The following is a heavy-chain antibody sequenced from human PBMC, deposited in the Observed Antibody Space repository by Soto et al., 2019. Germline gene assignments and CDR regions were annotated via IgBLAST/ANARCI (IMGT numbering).Heavy chain of an antibody. V-gene: IGHV3-21*01. CDR1: GFTFSSYS. CDR2: ISSSSSYI. J-gene: IGHJ4*02. CDR3: ARIIAAAGNFAS. D-gene: IGHD6-13*01. Sequence: EVQLVESGGGLVKPGGSLRLSCAASGFTFSSYSMNWVRQAPGKGLEWFSSISSSSSYIYYADSVKGRFTISRDNAKNSLYLQMNSLRAEDTAVYYCARIIAAAGNFASWGQGTLVPVSS.